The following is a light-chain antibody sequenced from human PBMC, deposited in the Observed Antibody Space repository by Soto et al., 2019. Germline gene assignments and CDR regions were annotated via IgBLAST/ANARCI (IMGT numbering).Light chain of an antibody. CDR2: EVS. CDR1: SSDVGGYNY. CDR3: SSYTSSSTPYV. Sequence: QSVLTQPASVSGSPGQSITISCTGTSSDVGGYNYVSWYQQHPGKAPKLMIYEVSNRPSGVSNRFSGSKSGNRASLTISGLQAEAEADYYYSSYTSSSTPYVFGTGTKVTVL. J-gene: IGLJ1*01. V-gene: IGLV2-14*01.